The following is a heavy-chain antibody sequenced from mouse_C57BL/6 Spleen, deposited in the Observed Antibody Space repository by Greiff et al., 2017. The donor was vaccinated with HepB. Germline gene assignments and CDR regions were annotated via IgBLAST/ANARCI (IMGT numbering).Heavy chain of an antibody. CDR1: GYTFTSYW. CDR2: IDPSDSYT. Sequence: QVQLQQPGAELVRPGTSVKLSCKASGYTFTSYWMHWVKQRPGQGLEWIGVIDPSDSYTNYNQKFKGKATLTVDTSSSTAYMQLSSLTSEDSAVYYCARGNYDGYSSFDYWGQGTTLTVSS. D-gene: IGHD2-3*01. J-gene: IGHJ2*01. CDR3: ARGNYDGYSSFDY. V-gene: IGHV1-59*01.